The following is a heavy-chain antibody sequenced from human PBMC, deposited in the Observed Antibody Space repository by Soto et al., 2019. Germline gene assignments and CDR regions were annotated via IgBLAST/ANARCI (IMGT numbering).Heavy chain of an antibody. Sequence: QVQLVESGGGVVQPGRSLRLSCAASGFTFSSYGMHWVRQAPGKGLEWVAVISYDGSNKYYADSVKGRFTISRDNSKNTLYLQLNSLRAEDTAVYYCAKDYYGSGRYAYWGQGTLVTVSS. CDR2: ISYDGSNK. V-gene: IGHV3-30*18. D-gene: IGHD3-10*01. J-gene: IGHJ4*02. CDR3: AKDYYGSGRYAY. CDR1: GFTFSSYG.